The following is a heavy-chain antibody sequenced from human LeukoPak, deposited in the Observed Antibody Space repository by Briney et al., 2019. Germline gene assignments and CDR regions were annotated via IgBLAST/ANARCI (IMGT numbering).Heavy chain of an antibody. CDR1: GGSISSYY. Sequence: SETLSLTCTVSGGSISSYYWSWIRQPAGKGLEWIGRIYTSGSTNYNPSLKSRVTMSVDMSKNQCTLNLSSVTAADTAVYYCARVGDYALKDWGQGTLVTVSS. CDR2: IYTSGST. V-gene: IGHV4-4*07. D-gene: IGHD3-16*01. J-gene: IGHJ4*02. CDR3: ARVGDYALKD.